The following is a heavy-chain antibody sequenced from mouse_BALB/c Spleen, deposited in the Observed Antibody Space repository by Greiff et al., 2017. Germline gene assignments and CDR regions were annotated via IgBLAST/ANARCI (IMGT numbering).Heavy chain of an antibody. J-gene: IGHJ3*01. CDR1: GFSLTGNG. V-gene: IGHV2-9*02. CDR2: IWAGGST. D-gene: IGHD1-1*01. CDR3: ARDYYGSEFAY. Sequence: QVQLQQSGPGLVAPSQGLSIPCTVPGFSLTGNGVTWVRQPPGKGLEWLGVIWAGGSTNYNSALMSRLSISKDNSKSQVFLKMNSLQTDDTAMYYCARDYYGSEFAYWGQGTLVTVSA.